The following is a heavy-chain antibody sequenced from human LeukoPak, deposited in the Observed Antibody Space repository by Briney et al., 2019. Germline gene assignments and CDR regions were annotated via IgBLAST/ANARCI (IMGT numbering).Heavy chain of an antibody. CDR3: ARGIAVAGQGFDY. CDR1: GGSFSGYY. V-gene: IGHV4-34*01. CDR2: INHSGST. D-gene: IGHD6-19*01. J-gene: IGHJ4*02. Sequence: PSETLSLTCAVYGGSFSGYYWSWIRQPPGKGLEWIGEINHSGSTNYNPSLKSRVFISVDTSKNQFSLKLSSVTAADTAVYYCARGIAVAGQGFDYWGRGTLVTVSS.